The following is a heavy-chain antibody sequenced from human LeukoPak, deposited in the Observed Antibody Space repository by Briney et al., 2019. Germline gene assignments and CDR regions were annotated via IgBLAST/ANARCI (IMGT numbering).Heavy chain of an antibody. Sequence: PGRSLRLPCAASGFTFSSYAMSWVRQAPGKGLEWVSAISGSGGSTYYADSVKGRFTISRDNSKNTLYLQMNSLRAEDTAVYYCAKSVVGDSSGYFDYWGQGTLVTVSS. D-gene: IGHD6-19*01. CDR3: AKSVVGDSSGYFDY. V-gene: IGHV3-23*01. CDR1: GFTFSSYA. J-gene: IGHJ4*02. CDR2: ISGSGGST.